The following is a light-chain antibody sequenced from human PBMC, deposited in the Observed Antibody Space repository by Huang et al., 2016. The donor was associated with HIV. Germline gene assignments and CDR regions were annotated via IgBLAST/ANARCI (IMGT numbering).Light chain of an antibody. CDR3: IQALQTPWT. CDR2: LSY. V-gene: IGKV2-28*01. CDR1: QSLLHSNGYNY. Sequence: IVVTQSPLSLPVTPGEPASISCRSSQSLLHSNGYNYLHWYLQKPGQSPQLLIYLSYNRASGVPDRFSGSGSGADFTLRISRVEAEDVGVYYCIQALQTPWTFGQGTKVEI. J-gene: IGKJ1*01.